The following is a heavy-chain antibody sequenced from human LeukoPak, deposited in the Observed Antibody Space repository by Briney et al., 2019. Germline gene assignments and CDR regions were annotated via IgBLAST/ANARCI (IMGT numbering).Heavy chain of an antibody. CDR1: GFTFSDYY. V-gene: IGHV3-11*03. CDR3: ARSYGWLPGGM. J-gene: IGHJ4*02. D-gene: IGHD5-12*01. CDR2: TSSTSSCT. Sequence: GGSLRLSCAASGFTFSDYYMSWIRQAPGKGLEWVSYTSSTSSCTNYADSVKGRFTISRDNAKNSLHLQMNSLRAEDTAVYYCARSYGWLPGGMWGQGTLVTVSS.